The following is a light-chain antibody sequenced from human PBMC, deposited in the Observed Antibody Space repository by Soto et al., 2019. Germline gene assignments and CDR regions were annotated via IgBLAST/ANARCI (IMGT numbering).Light chain of an antibody. V-gene: IGLV1-40*01. Sequence: QSALTQPPSVSGAPGQRVTISCTGSSSNIGAGYDVHWYQQLPGKAPKLLIYGNDNRPSGVPERFSGSKSGTSASLAITGLRADDEADYYCQSYGSSPSATFVFGTGTKVTVL. CDR3: QSYGSSPSATFV. CDR1: SSNIGAGYD. J-gene: IGLJ1*01. CDR2: GND.